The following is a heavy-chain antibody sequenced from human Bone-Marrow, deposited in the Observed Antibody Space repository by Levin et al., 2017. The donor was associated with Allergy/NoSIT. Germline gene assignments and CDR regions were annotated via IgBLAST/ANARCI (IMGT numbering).Heavy chain of an antibody. D-gene: IGHD5-18*01. Sequence: ASETLSLTCTVSGGSISSGDYYWSWIRQPPGKGLEWIGYIYYSGSTYYNPSLKSRVTISVDTSKNQFSLKLSSVTAADTAVYYCARGLQFPAGVGYYAFDIWGQGTMVTVSS. CDR3: ARGLQFPAGVGYYAFDI. V-gene: IGHV4-30-4*01. J-gene: IGHJ3*02. CDR2: IYYSGST. CDR1: GGSISSGDYY.